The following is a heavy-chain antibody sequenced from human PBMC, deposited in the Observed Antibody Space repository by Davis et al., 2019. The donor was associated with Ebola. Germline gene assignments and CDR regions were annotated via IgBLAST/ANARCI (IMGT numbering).Heavy chain of an antibody. CDR1: GFTFSSYN. V-gene: IGHV3-48*02. CDR2: ISSSSSTI. D-gene: IGHD3-3*01. CDR3: ACTLFGVVSSFDH. J-gene: IGHJ4*02. Sequence: GESLKISCAASGFTFSSYNMNWVRQAPGKGLEWVSYISSSSSTIYYADSVKGRFTISRDNARNSLYLQMNSLRDEDTAVYYCACTLFGVVSSFDHWGQGTLVTVSS.